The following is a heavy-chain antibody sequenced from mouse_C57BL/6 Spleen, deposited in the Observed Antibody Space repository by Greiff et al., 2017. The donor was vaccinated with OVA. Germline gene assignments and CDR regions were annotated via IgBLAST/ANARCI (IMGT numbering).Heavy chain of an antibody. Sequence: QVQLQQPGAELVKPGASVKLSCKASGYTFTSYWMQWVKQRPGQGLEWIGEIDPSDSYTNYNQKFKGKATLTVDTPSSTAYMQLSSLTSEDSAVYYCGSNWDYWGQGTTLTVSS. V-gene: IGHV1-50*01. CDR3: GSNWDY. J-gene: IGHJ2*01. CDR2: IDPSDSYT. CDR1: GYTFTSYW. D-gene: IGHD2-5*01.